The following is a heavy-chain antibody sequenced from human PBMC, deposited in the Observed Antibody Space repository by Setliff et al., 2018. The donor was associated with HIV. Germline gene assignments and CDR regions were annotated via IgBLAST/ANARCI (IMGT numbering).Heavy chain of an antibody. D-gene: IGHD3-16*01. CDR2: LSSDGSDT. V-gene: IGHV3-74*01. Sequence: PGGSLRLSCAASGFTFNNYAMSWVRQAPGKGLEWVSRLSSDGSDTRYADSVKGRFTISRDNAKNLLYLQMNSLRDEDSAVYYCARDLGGAGPTTFNFWGQGTLVTVSS. CDR1: GFTFNNYA. CDR3: ARDLGGAGPTTFNF. J-gene: IGHJ4*02.